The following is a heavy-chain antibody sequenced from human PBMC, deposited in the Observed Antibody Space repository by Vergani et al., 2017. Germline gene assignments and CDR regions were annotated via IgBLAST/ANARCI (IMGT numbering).Heavy chain of an antibody. J-gene: IGHJ4*02. D-gene: IGHD3-9*01. V-gene: IGHV3-30*18. CDR1: GFTFSSYG. CDR3: AKGLALKITIFGDY. Sequence: QVQLVESGGGAVQPGRSLRLSCAASGFTFSSYGMHWVRQAPGKGLEWVAVISYDGSNKYYADSVKGRFTISRDNSKNTLYLQMNSLRAEDTAVYYCAKGLALKITIFGDYWGQGTLVTVSS. CDR2: ISYDGSNK.